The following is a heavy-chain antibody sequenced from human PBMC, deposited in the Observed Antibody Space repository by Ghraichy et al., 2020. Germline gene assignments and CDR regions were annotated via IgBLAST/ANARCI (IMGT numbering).Heavy chain of an antibody. J-gene: IGHJ4*02. Sequence: SEPLSLTCAVYGGSFSGYYWTWIRQPPGKGLEWIGEINHGGSTNYNPSLKSRVTISVDTSKNQISLKLSSVTAADTAVYYCARGIGKRDYYGSGSYYIRWGQGTLVTVSS. D-gene: IGHD3-10*01. CDR1: GGSFSGYY. CDR2: INHGGST. CDR3: ARGIGKRDYYGSGSYYIR. V-gene: IGHV4-34*01.